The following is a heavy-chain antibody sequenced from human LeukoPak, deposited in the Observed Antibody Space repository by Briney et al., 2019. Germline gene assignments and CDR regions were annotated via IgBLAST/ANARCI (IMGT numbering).Heavy chain of an antibody. J-gene: IGHJ4*02. CDR3: AIAPGEYRGY. D-gene: IGHD3-16*01. Sequence: GGSLRLSCAASGFTFSSYSMNWVRQAPGKGLEWVSSISSSSGYIYYADSVKGRFTISRDNAKNSLYLQMNSLRAEDTAVYYCAIAPGEYRGYWGQGTLVPVSS. CDR2: ISSSSGYI. V-gene: IGHV3-21*01. CDR1: GFTFSSYS.